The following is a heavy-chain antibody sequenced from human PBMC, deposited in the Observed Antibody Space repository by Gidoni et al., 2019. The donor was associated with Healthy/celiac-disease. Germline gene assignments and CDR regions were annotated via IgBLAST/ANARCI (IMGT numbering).Heavy chain of an antibody. D-gene: IGHD5-12*01. CDR2: IYYSGST. CDR1: GGSISSSSYY. CDR3: ARHGNSGYDHTYDY. J-gene: IGHJ4*02. V-gene: IGHV4-39*01. Sequence: QLQLQESGPGLVKPSETLSLTCTVSGGSISSSSYYWGWIRQPPGKGLEWIGSIYYSGSTYYNPSLKSRVTISVDTSKNQFSLKLSSVTAADTAVYYCARHGNSGYDHTYDYWGQGTLVTVSS.